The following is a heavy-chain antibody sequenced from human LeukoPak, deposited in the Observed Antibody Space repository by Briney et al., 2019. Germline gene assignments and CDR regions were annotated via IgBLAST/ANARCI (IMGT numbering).Heavy chain of an antibody. CDR2: IKQDGSEK. CDR1: GFTFSSYW. V-gene: IGHV3-7*05. CDR3: ARDTGYNTFDY. Sequence: PGGSLRLSCAASGFTFSSYWMSWVRQAPGKGLEWVANIKQDGSEKYYVDSVKGRFTISRDNAKNSLYLQMNSMRAEDTAVYYCARDTGYNTFDYWGQGTLVTVSS. D-gene: IGHD5-24*01. J-gene: IGHJ4*02.